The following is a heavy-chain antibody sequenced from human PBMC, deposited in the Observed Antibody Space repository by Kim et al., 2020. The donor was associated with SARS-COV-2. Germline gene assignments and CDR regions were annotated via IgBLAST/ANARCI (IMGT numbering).Heavy chain of an antibody. J-gene: IGHJ6*02. Sequence: SETLSLTCAVYGGSFSGYYWSWIRQPPGKGLEWIGEINHSGSTNYNPSLKSRVTISVDTSKNQFSLKLSSVTAADTAVYYCARGRGTIFGVVKHYYYYGMDVWGQGTTVTVS. CDR3: ARGRGTIFGVVKHYYYYGMDV. D-gene: IGHD3-3*01. CDR1: GGSFSGYY. V-gene: IGHV4-34*01. CDR2: INHSGST.